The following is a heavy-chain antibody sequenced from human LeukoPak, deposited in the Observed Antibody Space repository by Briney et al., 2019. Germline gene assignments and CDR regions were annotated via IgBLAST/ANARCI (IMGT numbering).Heavy chain of an antibody. Sequence: ASVKVSCKASGYTFTSYGISWVRQAPGQGLEWMGWISAYNGKTNYAQKLQGRVTMTTDTSTSTVYMELRSLRSDDTAVYYCARVGITIFGVVIMNFDYWGQGTLVTVSS. CDR1: GYTFTSYG. D-gene: IGHD3-3*01. CDR2: ISAYNGKT. V-gene: IGHV1-18*01. J-gene: IGHJ4*02. CDR3: ARVGITIFGVVIMNFDY.